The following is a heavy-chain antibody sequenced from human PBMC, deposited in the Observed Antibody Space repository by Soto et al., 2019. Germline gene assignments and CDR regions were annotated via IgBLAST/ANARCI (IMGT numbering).Heavy chain of an antibody. CDR1: GFTFTTRA. CDR3: ATGTQNFDY. Sequence: EVQLLESGGGLVQPGGSLRLSCAASGFTFTTRAMSWVRQAPGKGLQWVSGISGSGGTTYYADSVKGRLTISRDNSKNMLYLHMNSLRDDDTAVYYCATGTQNFDYWGRGTRVTVSS. D-gene: IGHD3-10*01. J-gene: IGHJ4*02. V-gene: IGHV3-23*01. CDR2: ISGSGGTT.